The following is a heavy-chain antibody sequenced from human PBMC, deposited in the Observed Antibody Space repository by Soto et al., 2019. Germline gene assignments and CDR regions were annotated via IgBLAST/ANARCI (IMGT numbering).Heavy chain of an antibody. V-gene: IGHV1-2*02. CDR2: IGPESGAT. CDR3: VRDRGRQVLVSY. Sequence: SVKVSCKASGYTFTDHYIQWGRQASEQGPERMGEIGPESGATRYAQKFQGRVTMTTDMSITTAYIGLNKLRPDDTAVYYCVRDRGRQVLVSYRGQGTPVTGS. CDR1: GYTFTDHY. D-gene: IGHD2-15*01. J-gene: IGHJ1*01.